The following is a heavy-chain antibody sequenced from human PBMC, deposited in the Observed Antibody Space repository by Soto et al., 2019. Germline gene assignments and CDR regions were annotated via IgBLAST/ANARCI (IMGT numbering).Heavy chain of an antibody. CDR2: ISSSSTYI. Sequence: EVQLVESGGGLVKPGGSLRLSCAASGFSFSTNTMNWVRQVPGKGLEWVSSISSSSTYIDHADSVRGRFTISRDNAKNLLYLQMNSLRAEDTGLYYCFVVSTYIWGQGTQVTVSS. CDR1: GFSFSTNT. V-gene: IGHV3-21*02. D-gene: IGHD5-12*01. J-gene: IGHJ4*02. CDR3: FVVSTYI.